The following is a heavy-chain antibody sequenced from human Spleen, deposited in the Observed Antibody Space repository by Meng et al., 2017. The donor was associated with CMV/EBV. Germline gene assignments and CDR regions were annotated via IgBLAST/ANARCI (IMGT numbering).Heavy chain of an antibody. J-gene: IGHJ4*02. CDR3: ARVGAYCGGDCYHPR. Sequence: LEGAGPGLVKPSGTLARTRPGSGGHLSSRNWWSWVRQPPGKGLEWIGEIYHSGSTNYNPSLKGRVTISVDESKNQFSLRLSSVTAADTAVYYCARVGAYCGGDCYHPRWGQGTLVTVSS. V-gene: IGHV4-4*02. D-gene: IGHD2-21*02. CDR1: GGHLSSRNW. CDR2: IYHSGST.